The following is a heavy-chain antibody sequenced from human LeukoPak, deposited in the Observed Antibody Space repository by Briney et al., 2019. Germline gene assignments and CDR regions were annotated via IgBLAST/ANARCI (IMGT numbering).Heavy chain of an antibody. CDR1: GGTFSSYA. J-gene: IGHJ6*02. D-gene: IGHD5-18*01. CDR3: ARDWAGGYSYGPADYYYGMDV. V-gene: IGHV1-69*13. Sequence: ASVKVFCKASGGTFSSYAISWVRQAPGQGLEWMGGIIPIFGTANYAQKFQGRVTITADESTSTAYMELSSLRAEDTAVYYCARDWAGGYSYGPADYYYGMDVWGQGTTVTVSS. CDR2: IIPIFGTA.